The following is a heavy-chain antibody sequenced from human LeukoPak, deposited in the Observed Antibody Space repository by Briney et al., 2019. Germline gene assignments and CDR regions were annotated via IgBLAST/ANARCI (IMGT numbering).Heavy chain of an antibody. Sequence: KASETLSLTCSVSGGSVSSYYWSWIRQPPGKGLEWIGEINHSGSTNYNPSLKSRVTISVDTSKNQFSLKLSSVTAADTAVYYCATLAQNYWGQGTLVTVSS. V-gene: IGHV4-34*01. J-gene: IGHJ4*02. CDR1: GGSVSSYY. CDR2: INHSGST. CDR3: ATLAQNY.